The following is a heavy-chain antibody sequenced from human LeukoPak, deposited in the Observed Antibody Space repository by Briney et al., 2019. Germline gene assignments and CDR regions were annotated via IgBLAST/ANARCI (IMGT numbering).Heavy chain of an antibody. CDR3: TTTYYGSGSGYYYYYMDV. V-gene: IGHV3-15*01. D-gene: IGHD3-10*01. Sequence: GGSLRLPCAASGFTFSNAWMSWVRQAPGKGLEWVGRIKSKTDGGTTDYAAPVKGRFTISRDDSKNTLYLQMNSLKTEDTAVYYCTTTYYGSGSGYYYYYMDVWGKGTTVTVSS. CDR2: IKSKTDGGTT. J-gene: IGHJ6*03. CDR1: GFTFSNAW.